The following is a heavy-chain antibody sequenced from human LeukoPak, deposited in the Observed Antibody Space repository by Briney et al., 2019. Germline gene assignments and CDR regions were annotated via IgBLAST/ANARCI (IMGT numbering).Heavy chain of an antibody. J-gene: IGHJ4*02. CDR3: ADGDYDGFGGY. CDR1: GFTVSSNY. V-gene: IGHV3-66*01. CDR2: IYRGGGT. D-gene: IGHD4-17*01. Sequence: PGGSLRLSCAASGFTVSSNYMSWVRQAPGKGLEWVSVIYRGGGTFYADSVKGRFTISRDISKNTVYLQMNGLRAEDTAVYYCADGDYDGFGGYLGQGTLVTVSS.